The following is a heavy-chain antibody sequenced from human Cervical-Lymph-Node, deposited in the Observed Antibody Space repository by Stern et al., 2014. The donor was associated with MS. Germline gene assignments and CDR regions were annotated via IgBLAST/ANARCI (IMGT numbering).Heavy chain of an antibody. CDR3: ARAAYYYGSGSNPIYYYYGMDV. D-gene: IGHD3-10*01. Sequence: EVQLVQSGGGLVKPGGSLRLSCAASGFTFSSYSMNWVRQAPGKGLEWVSSISSSSSYIYYADSVKGRFTISRDNAKNSLYLQMNSLRAEDTAVYYCARAAYYYGSGSNPIYYYYGMDVWGQGTTVTVSS. CDR2: ISSSSSYI. J-gene: IGHJ6*02. CDR1: GFTFSSYS. V-gene: IGHV3-21*01.